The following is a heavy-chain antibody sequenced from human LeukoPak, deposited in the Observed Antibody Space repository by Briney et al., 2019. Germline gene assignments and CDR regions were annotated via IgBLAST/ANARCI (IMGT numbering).Heavy chain of an antibody. D-gene: IGHD3-22*01. J-gene: IGHJ4*02. Sequence: VASVKVSCKASGYTFTSYYMHWVRQAPGQRLEWMGWINAGNGNTKYSQKFQGRVTITRDTSASTAYMELSSLRSEDTAVYYCARRPVREYYYDIEYYFDYWGQGTLVTVSS. CDR1: GYTFTSYY. CDR2: INAGNGNT. V-gene: IGHV1-3*01. CDR3: ARRPVREYYYDIEYYFDY.